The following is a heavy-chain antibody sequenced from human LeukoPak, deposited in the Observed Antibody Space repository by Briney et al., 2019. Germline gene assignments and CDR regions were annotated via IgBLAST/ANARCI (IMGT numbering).Heavy chain of an antibody. D-gene: IGHD6-19*01. Sequence: SGGSLRLSCAASGFTFSTFAMIWVRQPPGKGLEWVSSIFPSGGEIHYADSVRGRFTISRDNSKSTLSLQMNSLRAEDTAIYYCAKDIDWLAFEDWGQGTLVTVSS. CDR3: AKDIDWLAFED. V-gene: IGHV3-23*01. CDR1: GFTFSTFA. CDR2: IFPSGGEI. J-gene: IGHJ4*02.